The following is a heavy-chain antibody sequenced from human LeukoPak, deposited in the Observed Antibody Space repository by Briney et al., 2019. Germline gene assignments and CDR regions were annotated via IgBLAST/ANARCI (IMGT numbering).Heavy chain of an antibody. Sequence: PSETLSLTCTVSGYSISSGYYWSWIRQPPGKGLEWIGSIYHSGSTYYNPSLKSRVTISVDTSKNQFSLKLSSVTAADTAVYYCARQRGYSYGFDYWGQGTLVTVSS. J-gene: IGHJ4*02. CDR2: IYHSGST. V-gene: IGHV4-38-2*02. CDR1: GYSISSGYY. D-gene: IGHD5-18*01. CDR3: ARQRGYSYGFDY.